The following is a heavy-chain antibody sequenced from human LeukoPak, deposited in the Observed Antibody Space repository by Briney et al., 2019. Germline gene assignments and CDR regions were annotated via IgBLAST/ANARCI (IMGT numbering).Heavy chain of an antibody. V-gene: IGHV1-69*06. Sequence: ASVKVSCKDSGGTFSSYAISWVRQAPGQGLEWMGGIIPIFGTANYAQKFQGRVTITADKSTSTAYMELSSLRSEDTAVYYCARAYYYDSSGYSRSLDYWGQGTLVTVSS. CDR2: IIPIFGTA. J-gene: IGHJ4*02. D-gene: IGHD3-22*01. CDR1: GGTFSSYA. CDR3: ARAYYYDSSGYSRSLDY.